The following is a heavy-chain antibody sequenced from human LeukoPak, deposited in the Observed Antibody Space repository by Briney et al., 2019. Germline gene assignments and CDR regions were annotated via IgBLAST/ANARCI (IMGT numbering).Heavy chain of an antibody. CDR1: GVSISSYY. V-gene: IGHV4-59*12. J-gene: IGHJ3*02. CDR2: IYYSGNT. Sequence: SETLSLTCTVSGVSISSYYWTWIRQPPGKGLEWIGYIYYSGNTNYNPSLKSRVTISIDTSKNQLSLKLSSVTAADTAVYYCARDSGIVAFDIWGQGTMVTVSS. CDR3: ARDSGIVAFDI. D-gene: IGHD1-26*01.